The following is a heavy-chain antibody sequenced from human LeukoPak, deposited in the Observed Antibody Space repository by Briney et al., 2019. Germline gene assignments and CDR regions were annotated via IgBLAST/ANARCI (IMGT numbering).Heavy chain of an antibody. J-gene: IGHJ4*02. CDR1: GFTFSVFG. V-gene: IGHV3-33*06. CDR3: AKDYGDYDAKYYFDY. CDR2: IWYDGSNK. Sequence: GGSLRLSCAASGFTFSVFGMHLVRQAPGKGLEWVAVIWYDGSNKYYADSVKGRFSISRDNSKNTLYLQMNSLRAEDTAVYYCAKDYGDYDAKYYFDYWGLGTLVTVSS. D-gene: IGHD4-17*01.